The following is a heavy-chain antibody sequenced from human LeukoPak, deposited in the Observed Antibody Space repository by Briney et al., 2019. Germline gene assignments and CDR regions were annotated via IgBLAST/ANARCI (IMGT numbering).Heavy chain of an antibody. CDR1: GYSFTTNW. Sequence: GESPKISCKGSGYSFTTNWIGWVRQIPGKGLEWMGIIYPGDSDTRYSPSFQGQVTMSADTSINTAYLQWSSLKASDTAIYLCARGSGDPHFDYWGQGTLVTVSS. CDR3: ARGSGDPHFDY. J-gene: IGHJ4*02. D-gene: IGHD2-15*01. V-gene: IGHV5-51*01. CDR2: IYPGDSDT.